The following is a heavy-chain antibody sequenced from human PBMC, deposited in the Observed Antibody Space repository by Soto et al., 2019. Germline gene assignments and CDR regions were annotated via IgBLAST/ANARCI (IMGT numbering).Heavy chain of an antibody. D-gene: IGHD4-17*01. CDR1: GFTFSSYG. J-gene: IGHJ6*02. CDR2: ISYDGSNK. Sequence: GGSLRLSCAASGFTFSSYGMHWVRQAPGKGLEWVAVISYDGSNKYYADSVKGRFTISRDNSKNALYLQMNSLRAEDTAVYYCAKDYGDYLNYYYYGMDVWGQGTTVTVSS. CDR3: AKDYGDYLNYYYYGMDV. V-gene: IGHV3-30*18.